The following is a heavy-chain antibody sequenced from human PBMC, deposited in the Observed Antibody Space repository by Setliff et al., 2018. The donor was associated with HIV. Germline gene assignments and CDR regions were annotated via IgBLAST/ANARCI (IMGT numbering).Heavy chain of an antibody. Sequence: SETLSLTCAVSGGSTRSSNWWSWVRQPPGKGLEWIGEIYNSGRTNYNPSLKSRATVSVDTSKNQFSLILTSVTAADTAVYYCARRLLRGVRGPPCFDYWGQGTLVTVSS. CDR3: ARRLLRGVRGPPCFDY. J-gene: IGHJ4*02. CDR1: GGSTRSSNW. V-gene: IGHV4-4*02. CDR2: IYNSGRT. D-gene: IGHD3-10*01.